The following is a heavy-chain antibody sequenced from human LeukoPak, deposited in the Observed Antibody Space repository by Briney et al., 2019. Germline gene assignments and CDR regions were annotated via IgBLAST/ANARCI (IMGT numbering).Heavy chain of an antibody. V-gene: IGHV3-48*03. CDR3: ARRYCSSASCLFDY. D-gene: IGHD2-2*01. J-gene: IGHJ4*02. Sequence: GGSLRLSCAASGFTFNTYEMSWVRQPPGKGLEWVSCVSSSGTTMYHADSVKGRFTISRDNAKNSLYLQMNSLRAEDAAVYYCARRYCSSASCLFDYWGQGTLVTVSS. CDR1: GFTFNTYE. CDR2: VSSSGTTM.